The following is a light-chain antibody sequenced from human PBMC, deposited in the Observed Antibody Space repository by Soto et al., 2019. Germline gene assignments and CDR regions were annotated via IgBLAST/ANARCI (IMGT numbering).Light chain of an antibody. V-gene: IGKV1-8*01. Sequence: AIRMTQSPSSFSASTGDRVTITCRASQGISSYLAWYQQKPGKAPKLLIYAASTLESGGPSRFSGSGSGTDITLTISCLKSEDFATENCQQYYSYPTFGQGTKLEIK. CDR3: QQYYSYPT. CDR1: QGISSY. CDR2: AAS. J-gene: IGKJ2*01.